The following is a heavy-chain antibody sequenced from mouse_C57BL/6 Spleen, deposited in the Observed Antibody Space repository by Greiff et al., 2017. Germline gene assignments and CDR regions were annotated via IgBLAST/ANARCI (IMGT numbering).Heavy chain of an antibody. J-gene: IGHJ3*01. Sequence: VQLQQSGPELVKPGASVKISCKASGYAFSSSWMNWVKQRPGKGLEWIGRIYPGDGDTNYNGKFKGKATLTADKSSSTAYMQLSSLTSEDSAVYFCANCNCAWFAYWGQGTLVTVSA. D-gene: IGHD2-1*01. V-gene: IGHV1-82*01. CDR1: GYAFSSSW. CDR3: ANCNCAWFAY. CDR2: IYPGDGDT.